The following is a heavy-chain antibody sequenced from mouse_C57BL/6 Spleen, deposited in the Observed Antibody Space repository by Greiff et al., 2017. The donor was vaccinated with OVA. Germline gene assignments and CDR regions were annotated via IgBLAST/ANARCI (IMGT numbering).Heavy chain of an antibody. CDR3: ARFPYYYGSSYPYAMDY. D-gene: IGHD1-1*01. J-gene: IGHJ4*01. Sequence: QVQLQQPGAELVMPGASVKLSCKASGYTFTSYWMHWVKQRPGQGLEWIGEIDPSDSYTNYNQKFKGKSTLTVDKSSRTAYMQLSSLTSEDSAVYYCARFPYYYGSSYPYAMDYWGQGTSVTVSS. V-gene: IGHV1-69*01. CDR2: IDPSDSYT. CDR1: GYTFTSYW.